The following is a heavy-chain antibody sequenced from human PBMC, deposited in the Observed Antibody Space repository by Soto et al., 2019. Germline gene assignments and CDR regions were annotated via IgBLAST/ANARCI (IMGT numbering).Heavy chain of an antibody. D-gene: IGHD6-13*01. CDR3: VGNEGSSSSWTLFGMDV. Sequence: SETLSLTCTVSGDSIRSHYWSWIRQPPGKGLEWIGYNFYSGSTNYSVSLKSRVTISIDTSRKQLSLKLNSVTAADTAVYYCVGNEGSSSSWTLFGMDVWGQGTTVTVSS. J-gene: IGHJ6*02. CDR1: GDSIRSHY. CDR2: NFYSGST. V-gene: IGHV4-59*11.